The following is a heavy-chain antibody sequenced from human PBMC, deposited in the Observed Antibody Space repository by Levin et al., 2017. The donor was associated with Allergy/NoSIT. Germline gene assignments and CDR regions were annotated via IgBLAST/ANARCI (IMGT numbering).Heavy chain of an antibody. Sequence: SETLSLTCTVSGGSISSSSYYWGWIRQPPGKGLEWIGSIYYSGSTYYNPSLKSRVTISVDTSKNQFSLKLSSVTAADTAVYYCARTYYYGSGSANWFDPWGQGTLVTVSS. V-gene: IGHV4-39*07. D-gene: IGHD3-10*01. CDR3: ARTYYYGSGSANWFDP. CDR1: GGSISSSSYY. CDR2: IYYSGST. J-gene: IGHJ5*02.